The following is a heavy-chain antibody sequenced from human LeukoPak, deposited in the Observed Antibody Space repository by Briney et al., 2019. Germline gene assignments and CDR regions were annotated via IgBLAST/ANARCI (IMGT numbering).Heavy chain of an antibody. CDR3: ARRGIITSNARTYYFDY. V-gene: IGHV5-51*01. D-gene: IGHD1-14*01. CDR2: IYPGDSDT. J-gene: IGHJ4*02. CDR1: GYSFTSYW. Sequence: GESLKISCKGSGYSFTSYWIGWVRQMPGKCLERMGIIYPGDSDTRYSPSFQGQVTISADKSISTAYLQWSSLKASDTAMYYCARRGIITSNARTYYFDYWGQGTLVTVSS.